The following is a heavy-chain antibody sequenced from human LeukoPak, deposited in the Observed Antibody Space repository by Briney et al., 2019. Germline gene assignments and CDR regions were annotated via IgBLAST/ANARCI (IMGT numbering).Heavy chain of an antibody. D-gene: IGHD6-13*01. J-gene: IGHJ4*02. CDR1: GFTFSRYW. CDR2: IKKDGSEK. Sequence: GGSLRLSCAASGFTFSRYWMSWVRQAPGKGLEWVANIKKDGSEKYYVDSVKGRFTISRDNAKNSVFLEMNSLRGEDTALYHCARLKSSSWYGAPLDYWGQGTLVTVSS. V-gene: IGHV3-7*03. CDR3: ARLKSSSWYGAPLDY.